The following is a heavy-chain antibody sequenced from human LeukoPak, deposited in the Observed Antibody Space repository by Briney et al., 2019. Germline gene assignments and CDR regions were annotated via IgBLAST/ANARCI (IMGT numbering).Heavy chain of an antibody. CDR2: ISAYNGNT. CDR3: AREKMGDFWSGYLKNYYGMDV. Sequence: GASVNVSCTASGYTFTSYGISWVRQAPGQGLEWMGWISAYNGNTNYAQKLQGRVTMTTDTSTSTAYMELRSLRSDDTAVYYCAREKMGDFWSGYLKNYYGMDVWGQGTTVTVSS. CDR1: GYTFTSYG. D-gene: IGHD3-3*01. J-gene: IGHJ6*02. V-gene: IGHV1-18*01.